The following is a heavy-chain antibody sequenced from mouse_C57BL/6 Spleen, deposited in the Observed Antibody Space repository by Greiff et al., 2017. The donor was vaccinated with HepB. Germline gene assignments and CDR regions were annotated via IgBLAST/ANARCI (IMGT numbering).Heavy chain of an antibody. Sequence: EVQLQQSGPELVKPGASVKMSCKASGHTFTDYNMHWVKQSHGKSLEWIGYINPNNGGTSYNQKFKGKATLTVNKSSSTAYMELRSLTSEDSAVYYCARVDYITTVPATWYFDVWGTGTTVTVSS. D-gene: IGHD1-1*01. CDR2: INPNNGGT. J-gene: IGHJ1*03. CDR1: GHTFTDYN. V-gene: IGHV1-22*01. CDR3: ARVDYITTVPATWYFDV.